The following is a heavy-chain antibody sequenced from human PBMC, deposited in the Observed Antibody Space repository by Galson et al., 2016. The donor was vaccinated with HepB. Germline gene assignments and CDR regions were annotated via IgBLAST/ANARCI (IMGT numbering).Heavy chain of an antibody. Sequence: SVKVSCKASGYTFTSYYMHWVRQAPGQGLEWMGIINPSGDTTSYTQKFQGRVTMTRDTSTSTVYMELSNLRSEDTAVYYCARSPTTTTFPQDYWGQGTLVTVSS. CDR3: ARSPTTTTFPQDY. CDR2: INPSGDTT. V-gene: IGHV1-46*01. CDR1: GYTFTSYY. D-gene: IGHD4-11*01. J-gene: IGHJ4*02.